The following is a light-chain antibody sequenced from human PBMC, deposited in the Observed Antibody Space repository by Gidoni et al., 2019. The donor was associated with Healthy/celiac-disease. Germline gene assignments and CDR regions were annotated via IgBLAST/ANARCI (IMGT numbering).Light chain of an antibody. V-gene: IGKV1-5*03. CDR2: KAS. J-gene: IGKJ1*01. Sequence: DIQMTQSPSTLSASVGDRVTITCRASQSISSWLAWYQQKPGKAPKLLIYKASSLESGVPSRFSGSGSWTEFTLTISSLQPDDFATYYCQQYNSYGTFGQGTKVEIK. CDR3: QQYNSYGT. CDR1: QSISSW.